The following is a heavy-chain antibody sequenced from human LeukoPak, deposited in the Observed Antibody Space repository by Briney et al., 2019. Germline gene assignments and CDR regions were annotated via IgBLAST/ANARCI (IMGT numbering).Heavy chain of an antibody. J-gene: IGHJ4*02. CDR1: GGSFSGYY. V-gene: IGHV4-34*01. D-gene: IGHD3-22*01. CDR2: INHSGST. CDR3: ARDLGMRTYDSSSNYFDY. Sequence: SETLSLTCAVYGGSFSGYYWSWIRQPPGKGLEWIGEINHSGSTNYNPSLKSRVTVSVDTSKDQFSLKLSSVTAADTAVYYCARDLGMRTYDSSSNYFDYWGQGTLVTVSS.